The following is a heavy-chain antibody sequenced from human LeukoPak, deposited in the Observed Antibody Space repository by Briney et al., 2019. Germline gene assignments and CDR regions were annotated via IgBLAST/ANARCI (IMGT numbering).Heavy chain of an antibody. Sequence: GGSLRLSCAASGFTFSRSWMHWVRQVPRKGLMWVSRINSDGNTTNYADSVKGRFTISRDNAKNTLYLQMNSLRVEDAAVYYCAREGTNSSGRFFDFWGQGSLVTVSS. CDR1: GFTFSRSW. J-gene: IGHJ4*02. CDR2: INSDGNTT. CDR3: AREGTNSSGRFFDF. D-gene: IGHD1-26*01. V-gene: IGHV3-74*01.